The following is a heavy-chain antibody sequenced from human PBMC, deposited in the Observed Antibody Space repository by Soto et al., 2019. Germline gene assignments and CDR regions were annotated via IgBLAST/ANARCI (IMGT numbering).Heavy chain of an antibody. Sequence: ASVKVSCKTSGYTFTAYDIYWVRQAPGQGLEWMGWIRAYNGDTNYAQKFQTRVTMTTDKSTDTAYMDLRSLTSDDTAIYYCARAGAAPYYYYGLDVWGQGNTVTVSS. D-gene: IGHD3-10*01. J-gene: IGHJ6*02. CDR3: ARAGAAPYYYYGLDV. V-gene: IGHV1-18*01. CDR1: GYTFTAYD. CDR2: IRAYNGDT.